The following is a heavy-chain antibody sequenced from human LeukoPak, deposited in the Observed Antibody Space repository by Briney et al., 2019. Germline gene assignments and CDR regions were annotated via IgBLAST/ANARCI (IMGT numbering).Heavy chain of an antibody. CDR3: AKGSYYDSSGSSYFDY. J-gene: IGHJ4*02. V-gene: IGHV3-23*01. D-gene: IGHD3-22*01. CDR2: ISGSGDNT. CDR1: GFTFSSYA. Sequence: GGSLRLSCAASGFTFSSYAMSWVRQAPGKGLEWVSGISGSGDNTYYADSVKGRFTISRDNSKNTLYVQVNSLGTEDTAAYYCAKGSYYDSSGSSYFDYWGQGTLVTVSS.